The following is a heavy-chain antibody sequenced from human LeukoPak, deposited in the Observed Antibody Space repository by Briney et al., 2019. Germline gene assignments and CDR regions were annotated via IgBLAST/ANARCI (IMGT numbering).Heavy chain of an antibody. CDR3: ARIDILTGYSYYYYGMDV. V-gene: IGHV4-39*01. CDR2: IYYSGNT. Sequence: SETLSLTCTVSGGSISSSSYYWGWIRQPPGKGLEWIGSIYYSGNTYYNPSLKSRVTISVDTSKNQFSLKLSSVTAADTAVYYCARIDILTGYSYYYYGMDVWGQGTTVTVSS. CDR1: GGSISSSSYY. D-gene: IGHD3-9*01. J-gene: IGHJ6*02.